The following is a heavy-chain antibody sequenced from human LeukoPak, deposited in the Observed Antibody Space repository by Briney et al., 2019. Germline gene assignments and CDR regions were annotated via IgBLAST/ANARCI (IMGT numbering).Heavy chain of an antibody. V-gene: IGHV4-39*01. D-gene: IGHD3-10*01. CDR3: ARRELLSTPDAFDI. J-gene: IGHJ3*02. CDR2: IYYSGST. CDR1: GGSISSSSYY. Sequence: PSETLSLTCTVSGGSISSSSYYWGWIRQPPGKGLEWIGSIYYSGSTYYNPPLKSRVTISVDTSKNQFSLKVSSVTAADTAAYYCARRELLSTPDAFDIWGQGTMVTVSS.